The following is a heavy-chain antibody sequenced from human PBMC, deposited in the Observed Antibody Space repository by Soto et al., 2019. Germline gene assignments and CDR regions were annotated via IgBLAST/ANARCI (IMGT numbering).Heavy chain of an antibody. Sequence: KASETLALTCTDSGGSIYRSGYYWGWIRQPPGRGLEWIGNIDYNGVTYSNPSLKSRVTISRDTSKNQFSLKLTSVTAADTALYYCGKVLVGATGHTDSDSWGPGTLVTVSS. D-gene: IGHD2-15*01. CDR1: GGSIYRSGYY. J-gene: IGHJ4*02. CDR3: GKVLVGATGHTDSDS. V-gene: IGHV4-39*01. CDR2: IDYNGVT.